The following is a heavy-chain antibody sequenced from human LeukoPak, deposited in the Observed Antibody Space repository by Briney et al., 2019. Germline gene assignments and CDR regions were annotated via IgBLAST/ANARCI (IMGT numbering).Heavy chain of an antibody. V-gene: IGHV4-59*12. Sequence: SETLSLTCTVSGGSISSYYWSWIRQPPGKGLEWIGYIYYSGSTNYKSSLKSRVTIAVDTSKVQFSLKLSSVTAADTAVYYCARLHGLAVRFGGYFAPWGQGTLVTVSS. CDR1: GGSISSYY. CDR2: IYYSGST. J-gene: IGHJ5*02. D-gene: IGHD6-19*01. CDR3: ARLHGLAVRFGGYFAP.